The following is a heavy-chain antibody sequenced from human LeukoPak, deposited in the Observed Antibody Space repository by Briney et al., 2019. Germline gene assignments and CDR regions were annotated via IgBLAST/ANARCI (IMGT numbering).Heavy chain of an antibody. J-gene: IGHJ4*02. CDR2: ISSSGSTI. CDR1: GFTFSSYS. D-gene: IGHD3-10*01. Sequence: GGSLRLSCAASGFTFSSYSMNWVRQAPGKGLEWVSYISSSGSTIYYADSVKGRFTISRDNAKNSLYLQMNSLRAEDTAVYYCARDSDYGDYWGQGTLVAVSS. CDR3: ARDSDYGDY. V-gene: IGHV3-48*04.